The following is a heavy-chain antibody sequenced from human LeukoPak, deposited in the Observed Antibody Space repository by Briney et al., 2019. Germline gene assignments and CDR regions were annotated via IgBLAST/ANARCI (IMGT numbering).Heavy chain of an antibody. CDR1: GFTFSSYA. Sequence: GGSLRLSCAASGFTFSSYAMNWVRQAPGKGLEWVSGFSGSGGSTYYADSVKGRFTISRDNSKNTLYLQMNSLRAEDTAVYYCAREQYGGKDYWGQGNLVTVSS. CDR3: AREQYGGKDY. CDR2: FSGSGGST. J-gene: IGHJ4*02. V-gene: IGHV3-23*01. D-gene: IGHD4-23*01.